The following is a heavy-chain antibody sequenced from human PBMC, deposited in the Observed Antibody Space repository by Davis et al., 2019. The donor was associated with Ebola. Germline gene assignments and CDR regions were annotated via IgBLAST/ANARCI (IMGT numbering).Heavy chain of an antibody. CDR1: SGSIRNYY. J-gene: IGHJ4*02. CDR2: IYYSGST. CDR3: ARGKRSFDY. V-gene: IGHV4-59*01. Sequence: MPSETLSLTCTVSSGSIRNYYWSWIRQPPGKGLEWIGYIYYSGSTNYNPSLESRVTMSVDTSKNQFSLKLSSVTAADTAVYYCARGKRSFDYWGQGTLVTVSS.